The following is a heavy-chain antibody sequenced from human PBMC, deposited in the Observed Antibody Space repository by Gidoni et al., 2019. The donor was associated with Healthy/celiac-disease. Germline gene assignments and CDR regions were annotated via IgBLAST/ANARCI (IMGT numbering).Heavy chain of an antibody. CDR2: IWYDGSNK. CDR3: ARGADYDFWSGYPPRDPPYYYYGMDV. CDR1: GFTFSSYG. V-gene: IGHV3-33*01. Sequence: QVQLVESGGGVVQPGRSLRLSCAASGFTFSSYGMRWVRQAPGKGLEWVAVIWYDGSNKYYAASVKGRFTISRDNSKNTLYLQMNSLRAEDTAVYYCARGADYDFWSGYPPRDPPYYYYGMDVWGQGTTVTVSS. J-gene: IGHJ6*02. D-gene: IGHD3-3*01.